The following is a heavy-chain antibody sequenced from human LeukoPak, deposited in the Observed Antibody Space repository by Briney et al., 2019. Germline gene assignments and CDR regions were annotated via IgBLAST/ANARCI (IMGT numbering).Heavy chain of an antibody. CDR1: GYTFTSYD. D-gene: IGHD2-2*01. J-gene: IGHJ5*02. CDR3: ARADCSSTSCSNWFDP. V-gene: IGHV1-8*01. CDR2: MNPNSGNT. Sequence: GASVKVSCKASGYTFTSYDINWVRQATGQGLEWMGWMNPNSGNTGYAQKFQGGVTMTRNTSISTAYMELSSLRSEDTAVYYCARADCSSTSCSNWFDPWGQGTLVTVSS.